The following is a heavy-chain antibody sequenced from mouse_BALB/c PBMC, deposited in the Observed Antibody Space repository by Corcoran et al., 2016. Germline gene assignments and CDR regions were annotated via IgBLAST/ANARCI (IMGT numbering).Heavy chain of an antibody. Sequence: EVQLQQSGAELVKPGASVKLSCTASGFNMKDPYMHWVKQRPEQGLEWIGRIDPANGNTKYDPKFQGKATITADTSSNTAYLQLSSLTSEDTAVYYCARWDWYFDGWGAGTTVTSSS. CDR3: ARWDWYFDG. V-gene: IGHV14-3*02. J-gene: IGHJ1*01. CDR2: IDPANGNT. CDR1: GFNMKDPY.